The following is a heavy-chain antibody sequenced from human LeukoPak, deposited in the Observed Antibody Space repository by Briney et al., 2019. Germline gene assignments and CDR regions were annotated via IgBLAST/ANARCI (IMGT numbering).Heavy chain of an antibody. J-gene: IGHJ4*02. D-gene: IGHD3-22*01. CDR3: ARDEILDYYDSSGLCFDY. CDR1: GFTFSSYG. V-gene: IGHV3-33*01. Sequence: PGGSLRLSCAASGFTFSSYGMHWVRQAPGKGLEWVAVIWYDGSNKYYADSVKGRFTISRDNAKNSLYLQMNSLRAEDTAVYYCARDEILDYYDSSGLCFDYWGQGTLVTVSS. CDR2: IWYDGSNK.